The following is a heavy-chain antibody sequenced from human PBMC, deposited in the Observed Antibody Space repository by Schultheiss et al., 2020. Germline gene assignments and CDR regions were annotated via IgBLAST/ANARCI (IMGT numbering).Heavy chain of an antibody. D-gene: IGHD5-12*01. Sequence: VKVSCKASGGTFSTYAISWVRQAPGQGLEWMGWINPNSGGTNYAQKFQGRVTMTRDTSISTAYMELSRLRSDDTAVYYCTRSHIVATIWGDAFDIWGQGTMVTVSS. CDR3: TRSHIVATIWGDAFDI. CDR2: INPNSGGT. J-gene: IGHJ3*02. V-gene: IGHV1-2*02. CDR1: GGTFSTYA.